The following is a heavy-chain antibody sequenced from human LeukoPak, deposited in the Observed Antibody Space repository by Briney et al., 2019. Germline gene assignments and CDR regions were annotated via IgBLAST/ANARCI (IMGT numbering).Heavy chain of an antibody. CDR2: IYYSGST. J-gene: IGHJ4*02. D-gene: IGHD5-18*01. CDR1: GGSISSYY. V-gene: IGHV4-59*08. Sequence: PSETQSLTCTVSGGSISSYYWSWIRQPPGKGLEWIGFIYYSGSTNYNPSLKSRVTISVDTSKNHFSLKLSSVTAADTAVYYCARHSGYSNGYGYWGQGTLVTVSS. CDR3: ARHSGYSNGYGY.